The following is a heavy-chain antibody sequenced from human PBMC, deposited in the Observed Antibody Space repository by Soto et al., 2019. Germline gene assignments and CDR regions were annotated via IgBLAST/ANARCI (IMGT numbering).Heavy chain of an antibody. CDR2: MNLDTGGT. V-gene: IGHV1-2*06. D-gene: IGHD5-18*01. CDR1: GYRFTNFY. Sequence: QVQLVQSGAEVKKPGASVRVSCKASGYRFTNFYIHWVRQAPGQGLEWMGRMNLDTGGTTYAQKFQGRVTMTRDTSINTAYMEVTNLESDDTAIYYCARDGNFAFRGYSFGFDFSGQGTLVTVSS. CDR3: ARDGNFAFRGYSFGFDF. J-gene: IGHJ4*02.